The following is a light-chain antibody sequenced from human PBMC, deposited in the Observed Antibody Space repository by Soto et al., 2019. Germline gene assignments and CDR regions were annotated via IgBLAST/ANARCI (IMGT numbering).Light chain of an antibody. Sequence: EIVMTQSPATLSVSPGERATLSCRASQSFSSDLAWYQQKPGQAPRLLIYGAFTRATGIPARFSGSGSGTEFTLTISSLQSEDFAVYYCQQYNKWPLTFGGGTKVEIK. CDR2: GAF. J-gene: IGKJ4*01. CDR1: QSFSSD. CDR3: QQYNKWPLT. V-gene: IGKV3-15*01.